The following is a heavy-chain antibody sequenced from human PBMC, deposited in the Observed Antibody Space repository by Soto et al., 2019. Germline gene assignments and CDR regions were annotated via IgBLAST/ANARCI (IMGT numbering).Heavy chain of an antibody. V-gene: IGHV3-23*01. D-gene: IGHD2-2*01. CDR1: GITFTNYA. CDR3: ETDAPGVYPFDY. CDR2: VVTTGST. J-gene: IGHJ4*02. Sequence: GGSLRLSCAASGITFTNYAMSWVRQAPGKGLEWVSAVVTTGSTFYANSVRGRFTTSRDNSRNTLYLQMNSLRPEDTAIYYCETDAPGVYPFDYWGQGTLFPASP.